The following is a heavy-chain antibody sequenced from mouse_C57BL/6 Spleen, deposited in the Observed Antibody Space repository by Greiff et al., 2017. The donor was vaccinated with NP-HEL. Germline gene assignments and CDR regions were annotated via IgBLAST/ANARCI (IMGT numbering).Heavy chain of an antibody. CDR1: GFTFSSYA. CDR2: ISDGGSYT. V-gene: IGHV5-4*03. Sequence: DVKLVESGGGLVKPGGSLKLSCAASGFTFSSYAMSWVRQTPEKRLEWVATISDGGSYTYYPDNVKGRFTISRDNAKNNLYLQMSHLKSEDTAMYYCATSYFDYWGQGTTLTVSS. J-gene: IGHJ2*01. CDR3: ATSYFDY.